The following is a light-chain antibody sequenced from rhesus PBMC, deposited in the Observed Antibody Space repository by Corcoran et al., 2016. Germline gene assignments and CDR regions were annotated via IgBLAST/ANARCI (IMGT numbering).Light chain of an antibody. CDR3: LQYSSSPLT. CDR2: KAS. J-gene: IGKJ4*01. Sequence: DIQMTQSPSSLSASVGDTVTITCRASQSISSWLDWYQQKPGKAPKLLIYKASSLQSGVTSRFSGSGSGTDFTLTISSLQPEDCATYYCLQYSSSPLTFGGGTKVEIK. CDR1: QSISSW. V-gene: IGKV1-22*01.